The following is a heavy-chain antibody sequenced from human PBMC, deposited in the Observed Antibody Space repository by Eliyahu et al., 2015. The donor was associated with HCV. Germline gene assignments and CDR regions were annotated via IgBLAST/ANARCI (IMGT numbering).Heavy chain of an antibody. Sequence: QVQLQESGPGLVKPSQTLSLTCTVSGGSISSGSYYWSWIRQPAGKGLEWIGRIYTSGSTNYNPSLKSRVTISVDTSKNQFSLKLSSVTAADTAVYYCARDPIAAAGLDYWGQGTLVTVSS. CDR2: IYTSGST. CDR1: GGSISSGSYY. D-gene: IGHD6-13*01. J-gene: IGHJ4*02. CDR3: ARDPIAAAGLDY. V-gene: IGHV4-61*02.